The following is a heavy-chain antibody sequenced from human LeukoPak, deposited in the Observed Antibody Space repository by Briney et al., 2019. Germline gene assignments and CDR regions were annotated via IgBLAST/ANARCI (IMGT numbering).Heavy chain of an antibody. CDR3: ARVGATSSNYFDY. J-gene: IGHJ4*02. V-gene: IGHV1-69*04. D-gene: IGHD1-26*01. CDR1: GGTFSSYA. CDR2: IIPILGIA. Sequence: GASVKVSCKASGGTFSSYAISWVRQAPGQGLEWMGRIIPILGIANYAQKFQGRVTITADKSTSTAYMELSSLRSEDTAVYYCARVGATSSNYFDYWGQGTLGTVSS.